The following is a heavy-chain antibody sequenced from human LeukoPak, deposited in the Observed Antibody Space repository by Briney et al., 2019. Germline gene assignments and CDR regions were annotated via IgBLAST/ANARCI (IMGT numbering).Heavy chain of an antibody. J-gene: IGHJ4*02. CDR2: ISSSSSYI. V-gene: IGHV3-21*01. D-gene: IGHD5-12*01. CDR3: ARGGDIIVATIDYYFDY. Sequence: PGGSLRLSCAASGFTFSSYSMNWVRQAPGKGLEWVSSISSSSSYIYYADSVKGRFTISRGNAKNSLYLQMNSLRAEDTAVYYCARGGDIIVATIDYYFDYWGQGTLVTVSS. CDR1: GFTFSSYS.